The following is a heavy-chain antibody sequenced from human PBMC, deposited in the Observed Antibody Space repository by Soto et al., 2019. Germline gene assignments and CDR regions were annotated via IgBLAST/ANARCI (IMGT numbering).Heavy chain of an antibody. CDR1: GGSIGSYD. V-gene: IGHV4-59*01. J-gene: IGHJ5*02. Sequence: QVLLQESGPGQVKPSETLSLTCTVSGGSIGSYDWSWVRQPPGKGLEWIASVYYTGTTNYNPSLGSRVTISIDALENQISLNLTSVTAADTAFYYCARDTVLTGMFDLWGQGTLVTVSS. CDR2: VYYTGTT. D-gene: IGHD4-17*01. CDR3: ARDTVLTGMFDL.